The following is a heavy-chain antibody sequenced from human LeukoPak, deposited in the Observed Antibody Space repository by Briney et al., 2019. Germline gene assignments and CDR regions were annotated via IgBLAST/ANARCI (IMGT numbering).Heavy chain of an antibody. Sequence: ASVKVSCKASGYTFSNYYIQWVRQAPGQGPEWMGIINPIDGGSSSAQNFQGRVTMTSDTSARTVYMELSSLRSEDTAIYYCARIRDGYNDAYDIWGQGTVVTVPS. D-gene: IGHD5-24*01. V-gene: IGHV1-46*01. J-gene: IGHJ3*02. CDR2: INPIDGGS. CDR3: ARIRDGYNDAYDI. CDR1: GYTFSNYY.